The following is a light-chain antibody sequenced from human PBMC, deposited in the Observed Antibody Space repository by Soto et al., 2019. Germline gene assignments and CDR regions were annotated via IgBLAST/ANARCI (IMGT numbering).Light chain of an antibody. Sequence: DVQLTQSPSSLSASVGDSVTITCQASQDITNYLNWYQQKPGKAPKLLIYDASNLETGVPSRFSGGGSGTVFSFTISSLQPEDFATYYCQQYDNFPLTFGGGTRLEIK. V-gene: IGKV1-33*01. CDR2: DAS. CDR3: QQYDNFPLT. J-gene: IGKJ4*01. CDR1: QDITNY.